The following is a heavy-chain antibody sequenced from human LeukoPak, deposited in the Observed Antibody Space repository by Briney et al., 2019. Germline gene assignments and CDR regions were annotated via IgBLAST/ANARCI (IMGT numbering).Heavy chain of an antibody. J-gene: IGHJ4*02. CDR3: ASLSYGGNSDY. Sequence: GGSLRLSCAASGFTFSNYNMNWVRQAPGKGLEWVSHISSSSSTIKYADSVKGRFTISRDNAKNSLYLQMNSLRAEDTAVYYCASLSYGGNSDYWGQGTLVTVSS. D-gene: IGHD4-23*01. V-gene: IGHV3-48*01. CDR1: GFTFSNYN. CDR2: ISSSSSTI.